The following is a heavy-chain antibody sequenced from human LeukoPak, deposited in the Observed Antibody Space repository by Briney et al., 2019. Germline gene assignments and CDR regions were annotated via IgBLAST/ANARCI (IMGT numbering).Heavy chain of an antibody. J-gene: IGHJ4*02. Sequence: PSETLSLTCAVYGGSFSGYYWSWIRQPPGKGLGWIGEINHSGSTNYNPSLKSRVTISVDTSKNQFSLKLSSVTAADTAVYYCARVYCSSTSCSSPNDYWGQGTLVTVSS. CDR3: ARVYCSSTSCSSPNDY. V-gene: IGHV4-34*01. CDR2: INHSGST. D-gene: IGHD2-2*01. CDR1: GGSFSGYY.